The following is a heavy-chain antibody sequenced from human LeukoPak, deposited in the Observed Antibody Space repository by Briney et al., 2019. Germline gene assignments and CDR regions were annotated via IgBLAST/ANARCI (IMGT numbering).Heavy chain of an antibody. CDR1: GFTFSSYG. Sequence: GGSLRLSCVASGFTFSSYGMSWVRQAPGKGLEWVSGISGSGGSTYYADSVKGRFTISRDNSKKPLYLQMNSLRAEDTAVYYCAKDRGWLPFDYWGQGTLVTVSS. CDR3: AKDRGWLPFDY. J-gene: IGHJ4*02. D-gene: IGHD5-24*01. V-gene: IGHV3-23*01. CDR2: ISGSGGST.